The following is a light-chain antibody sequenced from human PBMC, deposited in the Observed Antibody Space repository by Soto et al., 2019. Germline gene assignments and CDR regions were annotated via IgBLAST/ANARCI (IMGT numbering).Light chain of an antibody. CDR1: NIGTKS. V-gene: IGLV3-21*04. Sequence: SYELTQPPSVSVAPGKTAWITCGGNNIGTKSVHWYQQMPGQAPVLVIYYDNDRPSGIPERFSGSNSGNTATLTISRVEAGDEADYYCQVWDSSSDQYVFGTGTKLTVL. J-gene: IGLJ1*01. CDR2: YDN. CDR3: QVWDSSSDQYV.